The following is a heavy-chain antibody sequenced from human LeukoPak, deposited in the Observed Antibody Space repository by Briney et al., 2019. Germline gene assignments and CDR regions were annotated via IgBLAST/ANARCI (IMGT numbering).Heavy chain of an antibody. V-gene: IGHV4-34*01. CDR1: GGSFSGYY. CDR2: IYRRGST. CDR3: ARDVRNYYDSSGYYLFDY. J-gene: IGHJ4*02. D-gene: IGHD3-22*01. Sequence: PSETLSLTCDVYGGSFSGYYWGWIRQSPGKGLEWIGNIYRRGSTHYNPSLKSRVTISMDTSKNQFSLKLSSVTAADTAVYYCARDVRNYYDSSGYYLFDYWGQGTLVTVSS.